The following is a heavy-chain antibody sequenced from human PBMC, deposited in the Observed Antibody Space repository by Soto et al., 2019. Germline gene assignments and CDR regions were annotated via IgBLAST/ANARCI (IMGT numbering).Heavy chain of an antibody. V-gene: IGHV3-23*01. CDR2: ISGSGGST. CDR3: AKDRPHAKGYFDY. Sequence: TGGSLRHSCAASGLTFSSYAMSWVRQAPGKGLEWVSAISGSGGSTYYADSVKGRFTISRDNSKNTLYLQMNSLRAEDTAVYYCAKDRPHAKGYFDYWGQGTLVTVSS. J-gene: IGHJ4*02. CDR1: GLTFSSYA.